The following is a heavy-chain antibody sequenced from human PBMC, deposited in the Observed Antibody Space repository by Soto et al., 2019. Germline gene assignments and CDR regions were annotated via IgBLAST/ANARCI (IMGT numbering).Heavy chain of an antibody. CDR3: AKDRSVDTRDWFDP. CDR1: GFIFGTYA. D-gene: IGHD5-18*01. CDR2: ISGSGGSA. J-gene: IGHJ5*02. V-gene: IGHV3-23*01. Sequence: EVQLLESGGGLVQPGGSLRLSCAASGFIFGTYAMSWVRQAPGKRLEWVSGISGSGGSAYYADSVKGRFTISRDNSKNTLYLQMNSLRAEDTAVYYCAKDRSVDTRDWFDPWGQGTLVTVSS.